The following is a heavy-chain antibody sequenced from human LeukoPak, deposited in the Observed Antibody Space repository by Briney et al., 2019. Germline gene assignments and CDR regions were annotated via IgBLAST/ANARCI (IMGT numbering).Heavy chain of an antibody. J-gene: IGHJ4*02. D-gene: IGHD6-13*01. Sequence: PGGSLRLSCAASGFTFSSYAMHWVRQAPGKGLEWVAVISYDGSNKYYADSVKGRFTISRDNSKNTLYLQMNSLRAEDTAVYYCARDFRIAAAGTDYWGQGTLVTVPS. CDR2: ISYDGSNK. CDR1: GFTFSSYA. CDR3: ARDFRIAAAGTDY. V-gene: IGHV3-30*04.